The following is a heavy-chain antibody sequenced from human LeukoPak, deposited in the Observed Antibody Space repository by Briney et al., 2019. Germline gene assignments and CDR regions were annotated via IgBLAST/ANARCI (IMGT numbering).Heavy chain of an antibody. J-gene: IGHJ2*01. CDR2: TSGSGGST. D-gene: IGHD6-19*01. CDR3: AKRSLGGTWYFDL. Sequence: PGGSLRLSCAASGFTFSSYAMSWVRQAPGKGLEWVSATSGSGGSTYYADSVKGRFTISRDNSKNTLYLQMNSLRAEDTAVYYCAKRSLGGTWYFDLWGRGTLVIVSS. CDR1: GFTFSSYA. V-gene: IGHV3-23*01.